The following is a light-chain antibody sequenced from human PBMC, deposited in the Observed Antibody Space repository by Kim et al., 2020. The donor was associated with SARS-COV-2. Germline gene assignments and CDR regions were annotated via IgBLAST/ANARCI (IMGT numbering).Light chain of an antibody. V-gene: IGKV1-33*01. CDR3: QQHDNLPIT. Sequence: DIQMTQSPASLSASVGDRVTITCQASQDINSFINWYQQTPGKAPNLLSYDASNLETGVPSRFSGSGSGTQFTFTISSLQPEDIATYYCQQHDNLPITFGQETRLEIK. CDR2: DAS. J-gene: IGKJ5*01. CDR1: QDINSF.